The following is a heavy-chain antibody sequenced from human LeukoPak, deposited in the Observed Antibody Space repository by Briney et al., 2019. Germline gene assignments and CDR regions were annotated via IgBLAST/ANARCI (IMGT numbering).Heavy chain of an antibody. D-gene: IGHD4-11*01. CDR3: AREKSTVIRKLLGY. J-gene: IGHJ4*02. CDR1: GYTFTSYG. Sequence: ASVTVSCKASGYTFTSYGISWVRQAPGQGLEWMGRISAYNGNTNYAQKLQGRVTMTTDTSTSTAYMELRSLRSDDTAVYYCAREKSTVIRKLLGYWGQGTLVTVSS. CDR2: ISAYNGNT. V-gene: IGHV1-18*01.